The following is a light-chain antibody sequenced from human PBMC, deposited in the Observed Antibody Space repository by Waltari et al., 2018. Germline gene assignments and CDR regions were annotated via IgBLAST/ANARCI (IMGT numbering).Light chain of an antibody. J-gene: IGKJ1*01. CDR2: DTS. CDR3: QHYVSLPAT. V-gene: IGKV3-20*01. Sequence: EIVLTQSPGTLSLSPGERATLSCRASQSVGRSLAWYQQKPGQAPRLLIYDTSSRATGIPDRFSGSGSGTDFSLTISRLGPEDFAVYYCQHYVSLPATFGQGTKVEIK. CDR1: QSVGRS.